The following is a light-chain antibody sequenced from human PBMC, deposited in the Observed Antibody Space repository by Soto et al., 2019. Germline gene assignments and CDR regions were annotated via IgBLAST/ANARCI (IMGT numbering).Light chain of an antibody. CDR3: QHYNSYSEA. J-gene: IGKJ1*01. CDR1: QTISSW. V-gene: IGKV1-5*03. Sequence: DIQMTQSPSTLSGSVGDRVTITCRASQTISSWLAWYQQKPGKAPKLQIYKASTLKSGVPSRFTGSGSGTQFTLTIRSLQPDDFATYYCQHYNSYSEAFGQGTKVELK. CDR2: KAS.